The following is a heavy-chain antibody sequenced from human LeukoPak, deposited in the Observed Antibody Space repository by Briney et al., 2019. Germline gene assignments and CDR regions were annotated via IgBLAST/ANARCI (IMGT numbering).Heavy chain of an antibody. V-gene: IGHV4-59*08. CDR2: IYYSGST. Sequence: SETLSLTCTVSGGSISSYYWSWLRQPPGKGLEWIGYIYYSGSTNYNPSLKSRVTISVDTSKNQFSLKLSSVTAADTAVYYCANHGVYSGSYSMDVWGQGTTVIVSS. CDR1: GGSISSYY. D-gene: IGHD1-26*01. J-gene: IGHJ6*02. CDR3: ANHGVYSGSYSMDV.